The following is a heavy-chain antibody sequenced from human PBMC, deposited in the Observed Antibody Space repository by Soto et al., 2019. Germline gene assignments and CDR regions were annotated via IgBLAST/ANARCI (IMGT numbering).Heavy chain of an antibody. V-gene: IGHV1-46*01. CDR2: INPSGGST. Sequence: QVQLVQSGAEVKKPGASVKVSCKASGYTFTSYYMHWVRQAPGQGLEWMGIINPSGGSTSYAQKFQGRVTMTRDTSTSTVYMELSSLRSEDTAVYYCAREVVVVVAATAYYYGMDVWGQGTTVTVSS. D-gene: IGHD2-15*01. CDR1: GYTFTSYY. J-gene: IGHJ6*02. CDR3: AREVVVVVAATAYYYGMDV.